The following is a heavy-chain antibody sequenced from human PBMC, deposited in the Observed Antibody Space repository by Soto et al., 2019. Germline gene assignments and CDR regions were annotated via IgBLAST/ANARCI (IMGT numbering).Heavy chain of an antibody. V-gene: IGHV4-31*03. Sequence: SETKSLTCPVSGGSLSSGCYYWSWLSQHPGKGLEWIGYIYYSGSTYYNPSLKSRVTISVDTSKNQFSLKLSSVTAADTAVYYCASQYSSSWSFDYWGQGTLVTVSS. CDR1: GGSLSSGCYY. J-gene: IGHJ4*02. CDR3: ASQYSSSWSFDY. D-gene: IGHD6-13*01. CDR2: IYYSGST.